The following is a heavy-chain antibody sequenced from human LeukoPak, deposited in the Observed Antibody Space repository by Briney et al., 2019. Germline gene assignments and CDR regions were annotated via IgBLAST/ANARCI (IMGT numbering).Heavy chain of an antibody. CDR1: GFTFSSYA. J-gene: IGHJ4*02. V-gene: IGHV3-30-3*01. CDR3: ARPYSTYFDY. CDR2: ISYDGSNK. Sequence: GRSLRLSCAASGFTFSSYAMHWVRQAPGKGLEWVAVISYDGSNKYYADSVKGQFTISRDNSKNTLYLQMNSLRAEDTAVYYCARPYSTYFDYWGQGTLVTVSS. D-gene: IGHD4-11*01.